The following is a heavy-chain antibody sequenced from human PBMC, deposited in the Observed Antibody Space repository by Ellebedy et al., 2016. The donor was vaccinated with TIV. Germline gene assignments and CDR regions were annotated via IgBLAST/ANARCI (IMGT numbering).Heavy chain of an antibody. Sequence: GESLKISCAASGFTFSSYAMSWVRQAPGKGLEWVSAISGSGDRTYYADSVRGRFTISRDNSKNTLFLQMNSLRAEDTAVYYCAKGFGSGSYYIIPSEYWGQGTLVTVSS. CDR1: GFTFSSYA. V-gene: IGHV3-23*01. D-gene: IGHD3-10*01. J-gene: IGHJ4*02. CDR2: ISGSGDRT. CDR3: AKGFGSGSYYIIPSEY.